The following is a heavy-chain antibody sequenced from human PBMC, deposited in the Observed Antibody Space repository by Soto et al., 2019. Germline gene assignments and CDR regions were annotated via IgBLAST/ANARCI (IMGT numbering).Heavy chain of an antibody. CDR2: INSGGST. D-gene: IGHD3-10*01. CDR1: GFTVISNY. Sequence: EVQVVESGGGLVQPGGSLRLSCAASGFTVISNYMTWVRLAPGKGLEWVSIINSGGSTYYAYSVKGRFTISRDNSKNTLYLQMNSLRADDTAIYYCARAPYKYCSGISIDPWGQGTLVTVSS. J-gene: IGHJ5*02. CDR3: ARAPYKYCSGISIDP. V-gene: IGHV3-66*01.